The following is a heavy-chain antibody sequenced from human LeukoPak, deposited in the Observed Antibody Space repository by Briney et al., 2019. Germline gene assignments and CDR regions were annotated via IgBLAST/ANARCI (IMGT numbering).Heavy chain of an antibody. CDR1: GGSISSSSYS. CDR3: ARVFTLTAFYFDY. J-gene: IGHJ4*02. D-gene: IGHD2-21*02. Sequence: PSETLSLTCTVSGGSISSSSYSWGWIRQPPGKGLEWIGSIYYSGSTYYNPSLKSRVTISVDTSKSQFSLKLSSVTAADTAVYYCARVFTLTAFYFDYWGQGTLVTVSS. CDR2: IYYSGST. V-gene: IGHV4-39*07.